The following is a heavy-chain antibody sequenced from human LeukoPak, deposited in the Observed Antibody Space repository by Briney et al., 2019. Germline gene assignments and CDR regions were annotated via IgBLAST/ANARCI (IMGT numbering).Heavy chain of an antibody. CDR2: IYPRDGST. J-gene: IGHJ4*01. CDR3: ARHNEGFVY. V-gene: IGHV1-46*01. D-gene: IGHD1-1*01. CDR1: GYTFTSNY. Sequence: ASVKVSCKASGYTFTSNYIHWVRQAPGQGLEWTGMIYPRDGSTSYAQKFQGRVTVTRDTSTSTVHMELSGLRSEDTAVYYCARHNEGFVYSGHGTLVTVSS.